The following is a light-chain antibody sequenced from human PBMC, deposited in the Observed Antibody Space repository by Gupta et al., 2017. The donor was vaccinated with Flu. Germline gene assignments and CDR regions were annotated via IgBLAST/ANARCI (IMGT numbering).Light chain of an antibody. CDR1: QSITNW. J-gene: IGKJ4*01. CDR2: KAS. V-gene: IGKV1-5*03. CDR3: QQDGNFPLT. Sequence: GDRVTITCRASQSITNWLAWYQQKPGKAPKIMIYKASNLASGVPSRFSGSGTGTEFILTISSLQPDDFATYYCQQDGNFPLTFGGGTKVDIK.